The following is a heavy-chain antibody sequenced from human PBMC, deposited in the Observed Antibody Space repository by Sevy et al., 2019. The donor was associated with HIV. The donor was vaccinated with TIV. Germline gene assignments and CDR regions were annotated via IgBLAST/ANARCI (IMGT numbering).Heavy chain of an antibody. CDR2: IYHSGST. J-gene: IGHJ4*02. Sequence: SETLSLPCGVSGYSIISGYYWGWIRQPPGKGLEWIGSIYHSGSTYYNPSLKSRVTISVDTSKNQFSLKLSSVTAADTAVYYCARQVVAFGNPAFEDYWGQGTLVTVSS. D-gene: IGHD3-16*01. CDR3: ARQVVAFGNPAFEDY. CDR1: GYSIISGYY. V-gene: IGHV4-38-2*01.